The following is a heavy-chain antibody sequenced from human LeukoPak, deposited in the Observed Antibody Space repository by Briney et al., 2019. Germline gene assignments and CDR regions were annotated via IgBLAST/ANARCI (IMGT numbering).Heavy chain of an antibody. CDR2: ISGSGDTT. CDR3: AKAAYGDYVNWFDP. D-gene: IGHD4-17*01. CDR1: GFTFSNYA. J-gene: IGHJ5*02. Sequence: GGSLRLSCAASGFTFSNYAMSWVRQAPGKGLEWGSTISGSGDTTYSADTVKGRFTISRDNSKNTLYLQINSLRAEDTALYYCAKAAYGDYVNWFDPWGQGTLVTVSS. V-gene: IGHV3-23*01.